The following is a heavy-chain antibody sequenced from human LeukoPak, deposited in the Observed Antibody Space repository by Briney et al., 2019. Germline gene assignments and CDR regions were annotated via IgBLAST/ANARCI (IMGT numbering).Heavy chain of an antibody. D-gene: IGHD1-26*01. CDR2: INCGDGYT. V-gene: IGHV1-46*01. CDR3: ARDRGGSYSIGY. J-gene: IGHJ4*02. Sequence: GASVKVSCKASGYTLTSSHAHWVRQAPGQGLEWMGIINCGDGYTNYAQKFQARVSVTSDTSTSTIYMELSSLRAEDTAIYYCARDRGGSYSIGYWGQGTLVTVSS. CDR1: GYTLTSSH.